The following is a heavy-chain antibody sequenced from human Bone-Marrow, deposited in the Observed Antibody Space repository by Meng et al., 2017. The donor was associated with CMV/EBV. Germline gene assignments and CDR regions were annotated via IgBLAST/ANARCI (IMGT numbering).Heavy chain of an antibody. Sequence: QVQFEQSGAEVKKPGASGKVSCKVSGYSFNTFAIHWVRQAPGQRLEWMGWINTDSGATNYLQKFQGRVTITRDTSASTAYMELSSLTAEDTAIYYCARGPYSSGWYGLVDYWGQGTLVTVSS. CDR2: INTDSGAT. V-gene: IGHV1-3*04. D-gene: IGHD6-19*01. CDR3: ARGPYSSGWYGLVDY. CDR1: GYSFNTFA. J-gene: IGHJ4*02.